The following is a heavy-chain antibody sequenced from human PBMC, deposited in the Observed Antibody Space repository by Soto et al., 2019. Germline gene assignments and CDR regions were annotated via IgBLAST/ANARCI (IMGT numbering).Heavy chain of an antibody. J-gene: IGHJ4*02. CDR3: ALTPNCGLYLDY. V-gene: IGHV2-5*02. D-gene: IGHD6-19*01. Sequence: QITLKESGPTLVKPTQTLTLTCTFSGFSLSTNGVGVGWIRQPPGEALEWLALIYWDDHKRYSPSLQSRLTITKDPSKNQVVLTMTNMDPVDTATYYCALTPNCGLYLDYWGLGTLVTVSS. CDR2: IYWDDHK. CDR1: GFSLSTNGVG.